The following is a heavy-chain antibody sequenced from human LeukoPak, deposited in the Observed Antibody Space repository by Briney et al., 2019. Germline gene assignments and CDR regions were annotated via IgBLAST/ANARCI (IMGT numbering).Heavy chain of an antibody. J-gene: IGHJ6*02. CDR2: IWYDGSNK. CDR1: GFTFSSYG. Sequence: PGRSLRLSCAASGFTFSSYGMHWVRQAPGKGLEWVAVIWYDGSNKYYADSVKGRFTISRDNSKNTLYLQMNSLRAEDTAVYYCARDFFEVVPRDEYYYGMDVWGQGTTVTVSS. V-gene: IGHV3-33*01. CDR3: ARDFFEVVPRDEYYYGMDV. D-gene: IGHD2-21*01.